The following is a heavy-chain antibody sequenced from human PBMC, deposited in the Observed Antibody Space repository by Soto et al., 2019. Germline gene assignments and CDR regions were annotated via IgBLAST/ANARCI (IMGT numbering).Heavy chain of an antibody. Sequence: SQTLSLTCAISGDSVSSNSAAWNWIRQSPSRGLEWLGRAYYRSKWYNDYAVSVKSRITINPDTSKNQLSLQLNSVTPEDTAVYYCARDENYYDSSGYYLDDAFDIWGQGTMVTVSS. J-gene: IGHJ3*02. CDR3: ARDENYYDSSGYYLDDAFDI. V-gene: IGHV6-1*01. CDR2: AYYRSKWYN. D-gene: IGHD3-22*01. CDR1: GDSVSSNSAA.